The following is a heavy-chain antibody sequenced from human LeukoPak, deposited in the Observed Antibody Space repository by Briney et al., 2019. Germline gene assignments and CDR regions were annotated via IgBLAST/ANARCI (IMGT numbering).Heavy chain of an antibody. CDR3: ARAPYSNYVNLDF. J-gene: IGHJ4*02. V-gene: IGHV3-49*04. Sequence: GGSLRLSCETSGFTFRNYAMAWVRQAPGKGLEWVGFISSKAYGGTTEYAASVRGRFTISRDDSKSIAYLQMNSLRTEDTAVYHCARAPYSNYVNLDFWGQGTLVTVSS. CDR1: GFTFRNYA. D-gene: IGHD4-11*01. CDR2: ISSKAYGGTT.